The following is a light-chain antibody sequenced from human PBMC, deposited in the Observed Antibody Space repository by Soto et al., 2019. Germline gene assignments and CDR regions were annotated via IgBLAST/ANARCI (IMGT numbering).Light chain of an antibody. CDR1: SSNIGAGYD. Sequence: QAVVTQPPSVSGAPGQRVTISCTGSSSNIGAGYDVHWYQQLPGTAPKLLIYGDTNRPSEVPDRISGSKSGTSAALAITGLQAEDEADYYCQSYDSSLSGPTFVFGTGTKLTVL. J-gene: IGLJ1*01. V-gene: IGLV1-40*01. CDR2: GDT. CDR3: QSYDSSLSGPTFV.